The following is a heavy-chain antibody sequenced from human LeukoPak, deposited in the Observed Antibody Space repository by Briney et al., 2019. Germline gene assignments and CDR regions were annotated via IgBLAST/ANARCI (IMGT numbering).Heavy chain of an antibody. CDR1: GGTFSSYA. D-gene: IGHD6-13*01. V-gene: IGHV1-69*06. CDR3: ARSSIIAAAGPYYFDY. Sequence: SVKVSCKASGGTFSSYAISWVRQVPGQGLEWMGGIIPIFGTANYALKFQGRVTITADKSTSTAYMELSSLRSEDTAVYYCARSSIIAAAGPYYFDYWGQGTLVTVSS. CDR2: IIPIFGTA. J-gene: IGHJ4*02.